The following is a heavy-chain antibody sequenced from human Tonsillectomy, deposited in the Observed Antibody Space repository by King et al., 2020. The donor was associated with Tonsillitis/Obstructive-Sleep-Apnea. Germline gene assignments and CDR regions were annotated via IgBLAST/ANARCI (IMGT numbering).Heavy chain of an antibody. CDR1: GYSFPSYL. D-gene: IGHD1-1*01. CDR3: ARHKSGRTEFDY. V-gene: IGHV5-51*01. CDR2: IYPGDSDT. J-gene: IGHJ4*02. Sequence: VQLVESGAEVKKSGESLKISCKGSGYSFPSYLIAWVRQMPGKGLEWVGIIYPGDSDTRYSPSFQGQVTISTDKSISAAYLQWSSLKASDTAIYYCARHKSGRTEFDYWGQGTRVTVSS.